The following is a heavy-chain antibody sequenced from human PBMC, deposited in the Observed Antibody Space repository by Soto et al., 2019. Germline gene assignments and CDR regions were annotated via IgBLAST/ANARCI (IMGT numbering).Heavy chain of an antibody. V-gene: IGHV1-69*13. D-gene: IGHD2-21*02. CDR2: IIPIFGTA. Sequence: SVNVSCKASGGTFSSYAISWVRQAPGQGLEWMGGIIPIFGTANYAQKFQGRVTITADESTSTAYMELSSLRSEDTAVYYRARSKAYCGGDCLRGSFDYWGQGTLVTVSS. CDR3: ARSKAYCGGDCLRGSFDY. J-gene: IGHJ4*02. CDR1: GGTFSSYA.